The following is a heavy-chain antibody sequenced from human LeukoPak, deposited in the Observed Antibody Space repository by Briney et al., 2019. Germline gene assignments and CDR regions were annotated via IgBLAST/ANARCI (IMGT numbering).Heavy chain of an antibody. D-gene: IGHD3-10*01. CDR1: GYTFTSYG. J-gene: IGHJ1*01. CDR3: ARVQMVRGVLIPEYFQH. Sequence: ASVKVSCKASGYTFTSYGISWVRHAPGQGLEWMGWISAYNGDTNDAQKFQGRVTMTTETSTSTAYMELRSLRSDDTAVYYCARVQMVRGVLIPEYFQHWGQGTLVTVSS. CDR2: ISAYNGDT. V-gene: IGHV1-18*01.